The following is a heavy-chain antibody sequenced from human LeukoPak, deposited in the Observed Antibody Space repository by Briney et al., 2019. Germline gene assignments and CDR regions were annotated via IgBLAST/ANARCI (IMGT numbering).Heavy chain of an antibody. D-gene: IGHD6-13*01. CDR2: IYYSGST. J-gene: IGHJ3*01. CDR1: GGPISSSSYY. Sequence: SETLSLTCTVSGGPISSSSYYWGWIRQPPGKGLEWIGSIYYSGSTYYNPSLKSRVTISVDTSKNQFSLKLSSVTAADTAVYYCGRLQRQQLSVWGQGTMVTVSS. V-gene: IGHV4-39*01. CDR3: GRLQRQQLSV.